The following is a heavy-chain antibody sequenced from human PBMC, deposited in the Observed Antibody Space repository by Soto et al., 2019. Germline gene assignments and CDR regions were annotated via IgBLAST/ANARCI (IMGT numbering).Heavy chain of an antibody. CDR3: ARDTFSGDSSGPHY. D-gene: IGHD3-22*01. CDR1: GYSFSRYW. J-gene: IGHJ4*02. V-gene: IGHV5-51*01. Sequence: PGESLKISCKRSGYSFSRYWIAWVRQTPGKGLEWMGLLYPGHSDTRYSPSFQGQGTSPADKSITPACLQWSSLKASDTDIYYCARDTFSGDSSGPHYWGQGTLVTVSS. CDR2: LYPGHSDT.